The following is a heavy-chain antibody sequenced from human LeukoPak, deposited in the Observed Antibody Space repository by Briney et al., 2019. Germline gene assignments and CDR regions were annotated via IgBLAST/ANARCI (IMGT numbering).Heavy chain of an antibody. D-gene: IGHD3-3*01. CDR1: GGSISSGSYY. Sequence: SETLSLTCTVSGGSISSGSYYWSWIWQPAGKGLEWIGRIYTSGSTNYNPSLKSRVTISVDTSKNQFSLKLSSVSAADTALYYCASQQYYDLPGGAFDFWGQGTMVTVSP. V-gene: IGHV4-61*02. CDR3: ASQQYYDLPGGAFDF. CDR2: IYTSGST. J-gene: IGHJ3*01.